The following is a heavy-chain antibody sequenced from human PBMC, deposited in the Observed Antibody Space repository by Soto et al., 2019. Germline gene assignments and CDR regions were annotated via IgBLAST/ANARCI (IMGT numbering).Heavy chain of an antibody. CDR2: ISGSGGST. Sequence: EVQLLESGGGLVQPGGSLRLSCAASGFTFSSYAMSWVRQAPGKGLEWVSAISGSGGSTYYADSVKGRFTISRDNSNNALYLQMNSLSAEDTAVYYCAKRGWAEWELLDFGGQGTLVTVCS. CDR3: AKRGWAEWELLDF. D-gene: IGHD1-26*01. CDR1: GFTFSSYA. V-gene: IGHV3-23*01. J-gene: IGHJ4*02.